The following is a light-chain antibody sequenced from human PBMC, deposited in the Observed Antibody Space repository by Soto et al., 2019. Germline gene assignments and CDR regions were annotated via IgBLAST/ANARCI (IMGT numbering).Light chain of an antibody. V-gene: IGKV3-15*01. CDR2: GAS. Sequence: EVVMTQSPATLSVSPGERTTLSCRASQSVISYLAWYQQKPGQAPRPLIYGASTRATGIPARFSGSGSGTEFTLTISSQQSEDFAVYYCQQYNNWPITFGQGTLLEIK. CDR1: QSVISY. CDR3: QQYNNWPIT. J-gene: IGKJ5*01.